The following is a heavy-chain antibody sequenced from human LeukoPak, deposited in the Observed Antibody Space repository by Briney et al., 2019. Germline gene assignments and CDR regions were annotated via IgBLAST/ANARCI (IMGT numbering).Heavy chain of an antibody. CDR2: ISWNSGSI. CDR1: GFTFGDYA. CDR3: AKDVGYQPYYMDV. D-gene: IGHD2-2*01. V-gene: IGHV3-9*01. J-gene: IGHJ6*03. Sequence: PGRSLRLSCAASGFTFGDYAMHWVRRAPGKGLGWVSGISWNSGSIGYADSVKGRFTISRDNAKSSLYLQMNSLRAEDTALYCCAKDVGYQPYYMDVWGKGTTVTVSS.